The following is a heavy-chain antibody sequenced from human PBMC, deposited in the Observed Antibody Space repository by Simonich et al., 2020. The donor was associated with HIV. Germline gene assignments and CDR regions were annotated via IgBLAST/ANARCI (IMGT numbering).Heavy chain of an antibody. CDR2: IFDNGFP. Sequence: QLQLQESGPGLVKPSETLSLTCTVSGGSISSSSYYWGWIRQPPGKGLEWIGYIFDNGFPNYNPSLKSRVTISVDTSKNQFSLKRTSVTAADTAVYYCARAPDYGANVYFDYWGQGTLVTVSS. J-gene: IGHJ4*02. V-gene: IGHV4-61*05. D-gene: IGHD4-17*01. CDR3: ARAPDYGANVYFDY. CDR1: GGSISSSSYY.